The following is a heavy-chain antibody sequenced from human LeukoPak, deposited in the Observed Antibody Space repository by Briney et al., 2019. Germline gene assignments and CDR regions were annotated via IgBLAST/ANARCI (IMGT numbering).Heavy chain of an antibody. J-gene: IGHJ4*02. CDR3: VRQAGVF. D-gene: IGHD3-10*01. CDR1: GFTFSSYS. CDR2: TSGSSSTI. Sequence: PGGSLRLSCAASGFTFSSYSMNWVRQAPGKGLEWVSYTSGSSSTIYYADSVKGRFTISRDNAKNSLYLQMNSLRAEDTAVYYCVRQAGVFWGQGTLVTVSS. V-gene: IGHV3-48*01.